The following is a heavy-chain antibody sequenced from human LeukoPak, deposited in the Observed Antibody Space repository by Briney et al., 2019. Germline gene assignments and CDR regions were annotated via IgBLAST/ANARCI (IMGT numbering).Heavy chain of an antibody. CDR2: IKEDGTET. V-gene: IGHV3-7*03. J-gene: IGHJ4*02. CDR1: GFMFSSNW. Sequence: PGGSLRLSCAASGFMFSSNWMSWVRLAPGKGLEWVANIKEDGTETYYVDSVEGRFTISRDNAKNSSYLQMNSLRVEDTAVYYCAKEGRSLQTYWGQGTLVTVSS. D-gene: IGHD5-24*01. CDR3: AKEGRSLQTY.